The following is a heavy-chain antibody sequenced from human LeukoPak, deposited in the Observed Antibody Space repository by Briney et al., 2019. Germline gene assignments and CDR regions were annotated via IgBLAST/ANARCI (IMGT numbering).Heavy chain of an antibody. J-gene: IGHJ4*02. D-gene: IGHD3-22*01. CDR1: GFTFSSYW. CDR2: ISSSSSYI. Sequence: PGGSLRLSCAASGFTFSSYWMSWVRQAPGKGLEWVSSISSSSSYIYYADSVKGRFTISRDNAKNSLYLQMNSLRAEDTAVYYCAKARHDYYDSSGYHYWGQGTLVTVSS. CDR3: AKARHDYYDSSGYHY. V-gene: IGHV3-21*01.